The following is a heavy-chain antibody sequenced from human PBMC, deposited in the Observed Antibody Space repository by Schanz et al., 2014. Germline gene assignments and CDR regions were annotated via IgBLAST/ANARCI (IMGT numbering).Heavy chain of an antibody. CDR3: VPMSIAAH. D-gene: IGHD6-6*01. J-gene: IGHJ4*02. CDR2: IYSSGST. V-gene: IGHV3-53*01. CDR1: GFTVSNSY. Sequence: VQLVESGGGLVQPGGSLRLSCAASGFTVSNSYIHWVRQAPGKGLEWVSTIYSSGSTYYADSVRGRFTISRDNSMNTVYLQMNSLRAEDTAVYYCVPMSIAAHWGQGTLVTVSS.